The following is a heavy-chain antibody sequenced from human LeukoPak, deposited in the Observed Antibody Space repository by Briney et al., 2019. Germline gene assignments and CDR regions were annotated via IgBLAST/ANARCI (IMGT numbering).Heavy chain of an antibody. J-gene: IGHJ4*02. Sequence: ASVKVSCKASGYSFTNYGISWVRQAPGQGLEWMGWISAYTGNTNYAQKLQGRVTMTTDTSTSTAYMELRSLRSDDTAVYYCARDRVSYGGDYWGQGTLVTVSS. V-gene: IGHV1-18*01. CDR1: GYSFTNYG. D-gene: IGHD1-26*01. CDR2: ISAYTGNT. CDR3: ARDRVSYGGDY.